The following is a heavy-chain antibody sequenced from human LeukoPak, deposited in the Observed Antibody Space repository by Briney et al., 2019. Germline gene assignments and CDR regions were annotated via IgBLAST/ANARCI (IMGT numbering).Heavy chain of an antibody. CDR3: AREPNYISRPSYFDY. V-gene: IGHV3-53*01. Sequence: GGSLRLSGASSGFTFSSNYRSGARQAPGKGWEGVSVIYSGGSTYYPASVKRLFTISRDNSKNTLYLQMNILTAEDTAVYYCAREPNYISRPSYFDYWGQGTLVTVSS. J-gene: IGHJ4*02. CDR1: GFTFSSNY. CDR2: IYSGGST. D-gene: IGHD6-13*01.